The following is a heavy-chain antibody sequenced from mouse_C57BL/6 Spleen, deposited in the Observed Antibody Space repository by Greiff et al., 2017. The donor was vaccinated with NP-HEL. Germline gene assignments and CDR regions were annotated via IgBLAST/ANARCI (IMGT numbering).Heavy chain of an antibody. CDR1: GYTFTSYW. CDR2: IDPSDSYT. Sequence: VKLQQPGAELVRPGTSVKLSCKASGYTFTSYWMHWVKQRPGQGLEWIGVIDPSDSYTNYNQKFKGKATLTVDTSSSTAYMQLSSLTSEDSAVYYCARGGLYGSSQNAMDYWGQGTSVTVSS. V-gene: IGHV1-59*01. J-gene: IGHJ4*01. CDR3: ARGGLYGSSQNAMDY. D-gene: IGHD1-1*01.